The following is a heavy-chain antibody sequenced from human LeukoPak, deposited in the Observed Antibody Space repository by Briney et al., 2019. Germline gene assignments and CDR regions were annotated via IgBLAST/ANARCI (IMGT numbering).Heavy chain of an antibody. J-gene: IGHJ4*02. CDR1: GGSVSSGSYY. Sequence: SETLSLTCTVSGGSVSSGSYYWSWIRQPPGKGLEWIGYIYYSESTNYNPSLKSRVTISVDTSKNQFSLKLSSVTAADTAVYYCASKYAAAGTYVDYWGQGTLVTVSS. CDR3: ASKYAAAGTYVDY. D-gene: IGHD6-13*01. V-gene: IGHV4-61*01. CDR2: IYYSEST.